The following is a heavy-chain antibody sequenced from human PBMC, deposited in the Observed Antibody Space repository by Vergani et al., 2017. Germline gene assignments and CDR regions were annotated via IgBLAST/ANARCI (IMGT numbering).Heavy chain of an antibody. CDR1: GGSISSGSYY. J-gene: IGHJ4*02. Sequence: QVQLQESGPGLVKPSQTLSLTCTVSGGSISSGSYYWSWIRQPAGMGLEWIGRIYTSGSTNYTPSLKSRFTMSVDTSKNQFSLKLSSVTAADTAVYYCAREKYDFWSGYSGGDYWGQGTLVTVSS. V-gene: IGHV4-61*02. D-gene: IGHD3-3*01. CDR2: IYTSGST. CDR3: AREKYDFWSGYSGGDY.